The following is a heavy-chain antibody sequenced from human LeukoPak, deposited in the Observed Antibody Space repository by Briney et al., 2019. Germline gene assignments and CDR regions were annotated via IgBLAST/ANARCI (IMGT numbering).Heavy chain of an antibody. CDR2: IKQDGSEK. J-gene: IGHJ4*02. Sequence: GGSLRLSCAASGFTFSSYWMSWVRQAPGKGLEWVANIKQDGSEKYYVDSVKGRFTISRDNTKNTLYLQMNSLRAEDTAVYYCAKCTQLVGLYYFDYWGQGTLVTVSS. V-gene: IGHV3-7*05. CDR1: GFTFSSYW. CDR3: AKCTQLVGLYYFDY. D-gene: IGHD6-13*01.